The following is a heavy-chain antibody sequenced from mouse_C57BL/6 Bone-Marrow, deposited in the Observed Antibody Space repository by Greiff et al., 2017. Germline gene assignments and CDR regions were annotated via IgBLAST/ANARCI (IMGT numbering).Heavy chain of an antibody. D-gene: IGHD1-1*01. CDR3: ARGTIYYDSRNLLFDAMDY. CDR1: GYPFTDYY. CDR2: INPNNGGT. V-gene: IGHV1-26*01. Sequence: EVQLQQSGPELVKPGASVKISCKASGYPFTDYYMNWVKQSHGKSLEWIGDINPNNGGTSYNQKFKGKATLTVDKSSSTAYMELRTLSSEDSAVYYCARGTIYYDSRNLLFDAMDYWGQGTSVTVSS. J-gene: IGHJ4*01.